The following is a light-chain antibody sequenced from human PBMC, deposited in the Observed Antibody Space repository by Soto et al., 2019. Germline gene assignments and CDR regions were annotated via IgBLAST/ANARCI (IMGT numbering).Light chain of an antibody. CDR1: QSVNNNY. Sequence: EIVLTQSPGTLSLSPGQRATLSCRASQSVNNNYLAWYQQKPGQAPRLLIYGASTRATGIPDRLSGSGSGTDFTLTISRLEPEDFAVYYCQQYGGSPRTFGQGTKVEIK. CDR3: QQYGGSPRT. V-gene: IGKV3-20*01. J-gene: IGKJ1*01. CDR2: GAS.